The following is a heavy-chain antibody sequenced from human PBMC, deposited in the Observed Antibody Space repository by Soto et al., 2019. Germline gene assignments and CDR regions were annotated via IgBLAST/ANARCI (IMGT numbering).Heavy chain of an antibody. Sequence: QVQLVQSGAEVKKPGASVKVSCKASGYTFTSYAMHWVRQAPGQRLEWMGWINAGNGNTKYSQKFQGXVXXXRXTSASTAYMELSSLRSEDTAVYYCARGGSLYWYFDLWGRGTLVTVSS. CDR1: GYTFTSYA. CDR2: INAGNGNT. J-gene: IGHJ2*01. CDR3: ARGGSLYWYFDL. D-gene: IGHD1-26*01. V-gene: IGHV1-3*01.